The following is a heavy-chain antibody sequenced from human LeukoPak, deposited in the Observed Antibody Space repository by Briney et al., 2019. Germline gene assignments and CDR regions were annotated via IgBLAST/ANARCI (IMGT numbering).Heavy chain of an antibody. CDR1: GFTFSAYW. D-gene: IGHD7-27*01. J-gene: IGHJ4*02. Sequence: PGGSLILSCVGSGFTFSAYWMGWVRQAPGQGLEYVPHMSNDGSYTVYADSVKGRFTISRENAKNTVYLQMNSLRAEDTAVYYCARDNWGSFDYWGQGALITVSS. V-gene: IGHV3-74*01. CDR2: MSNDGSYT. CDR3: ARDNWGSFDY.